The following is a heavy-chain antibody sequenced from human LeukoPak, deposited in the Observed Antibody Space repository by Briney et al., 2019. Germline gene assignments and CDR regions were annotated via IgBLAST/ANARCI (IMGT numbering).Heavy chain of an antibody. CDR2: IIPILGIA. Sequence: GASVKVSCKASGGTFSSYAISWVRQAPGQGLEWMGRIIPILGIANYAQKFQGRVTITADKSTSTAYMELSSLRAEDTAVYYCAKDWGLYSGSYEGPYWGQGTLVTVSS. CDR3: AKDWGLYSGSYEGPY. CDR1: GGTFSSYA. J-gene: IGHJ4*02. V-gene: IGHV1-69*04. D-gene: IGHD1-26*01.